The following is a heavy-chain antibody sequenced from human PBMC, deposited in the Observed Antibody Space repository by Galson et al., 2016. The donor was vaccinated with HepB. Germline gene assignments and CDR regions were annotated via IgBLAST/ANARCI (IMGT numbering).Heavy chain of an antibody. D-gene: IGHD6-6*01. J-gene: IGHJ4*02. CDR3: ARGAPRDYFDY. CDR2: IWYDGSKK. V-gene: IGHV3-33*01. Sequence: SLRLSCAASGFTFSLYGMHWVRQAPGKGLEWVAIIWYDGSKKYYGDSVKGRFTISRDSSKNTLHLQMNSLRAEDTAVYYCARGAPRDYFDYWGQGTLVTVSS. CDR1: GFTFSLYG.